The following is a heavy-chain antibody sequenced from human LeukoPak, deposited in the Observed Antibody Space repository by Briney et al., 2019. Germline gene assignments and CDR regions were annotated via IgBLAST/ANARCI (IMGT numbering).Heavy chain of an antibody. CDR2: ISSSSSYI. CDR3: ARKRIGVLNWFDP. CDR1: GFTFSSYW. V-gene: IGHV3-21*01. J-gene: IGHJ5*02. Sequence: GGSLRLSCAASGFTFSSYWMSWVRQAPGKGLEWVSSISSSSSYIYYADSVKGRFTISRDNAKNSLYLQMNSLRAEDTAVYYCARKRIGVLNWFDPWGQGTLVTVSS. D-gene: IGHD3-22*01.